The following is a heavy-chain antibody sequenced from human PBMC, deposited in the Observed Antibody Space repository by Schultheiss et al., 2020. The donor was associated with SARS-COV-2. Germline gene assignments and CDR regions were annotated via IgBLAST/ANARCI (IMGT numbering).Heavy chain of an antibody. Sequence: GGSLRLSCAASGFTFSGYVIHWVRQAPGRGLEWVAVISYDGSDKYYADSVKGRFTISRDNSKNTLYLQMNSLRAEDTAVYYCAKDRVLDGDYVVGEYGMDVWGQGTTVTVSS. CDR3: AKDRVLDGDYVVGEYGMDV. CDR2: ISYDGSDK. V-gene: IGHV3-30*18. J-gene: IGHJ6*02. D-gene: IGHD4-17*01. CDR1: GFTFSGYV.